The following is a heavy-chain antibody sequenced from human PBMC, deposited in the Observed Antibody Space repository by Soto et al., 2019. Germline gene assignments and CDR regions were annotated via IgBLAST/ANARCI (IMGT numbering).Heavy chain of an antibody. D-gene: IGHD3-9*01. J-gene: IGHJ6*03. CDR1: GYTFTSYA. CDR3: ASGGDILTGPRPGGYYYYMDV. CDR2: INAGNGNT. Sequence: QVQLVQSGAEVKKPGASVKVSCKASGYTFTSYAMHWVRQAPGQRLEWMGWINAGNGNTKYSQKVQGRVTITRATSASTAYKGVGSLRSKATAVYYCASGGDILTGPRPGGYYYYMDVWCKGTTVTVSS. V-gene: IGHV1-3*01.